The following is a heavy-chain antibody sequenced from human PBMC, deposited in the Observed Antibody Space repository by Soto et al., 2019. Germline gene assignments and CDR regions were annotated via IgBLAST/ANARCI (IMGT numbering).Heavy chain of an antibody. V-gene: IGHV4-4*07. D-gene: IGHD4-4*01. CDR1: GGSISSYY. Sequence: SETLSLTCTVSGGSISSYYWSCIRQTAGKGLEWIGLIYTSGSTNYNPSLTSRVTMSVDTSKNQFSLKLSSVTAADTAVYYCARAEGIYSMERWFEPLAQGTMVTVSS. CDR2: IYTSGST. J-gene: IGHJ5*02. CDR3: ARAEGIYSMERWFEP.